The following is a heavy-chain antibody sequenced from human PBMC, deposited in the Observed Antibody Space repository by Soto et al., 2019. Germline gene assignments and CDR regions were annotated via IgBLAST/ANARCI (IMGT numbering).Heavy chain of an antibody. CDR3: TRESFNNGIDFSRFGS. CDR2: SANKADSYTT. CDR1: GFIFSDHY. Sequence: PGGSLRLSCAASGFIFSDHYMDWVRQAPGKGLEWVGRSANKADSYTTEYGASVKGRFTISRDGSKNSLYLQMNSLKTEDTALYFCTRESFNNGIDFSRFGSWGQGTMVTVFS. V-gene: IGHV3-72*01. D-gene: IGHD1-1*01. J-gene: IGHJ5*01.